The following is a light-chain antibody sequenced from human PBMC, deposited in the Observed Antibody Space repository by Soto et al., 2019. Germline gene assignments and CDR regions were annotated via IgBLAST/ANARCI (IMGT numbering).Light chain of an antibody. Sequence: QSALTQPISVSGSPEQSITISCTGNINDIGTYDYVCWYQQHPGKAPRLLIHGVHNRSPGISGRFSASKSGLTASLTISGLQAEDEADYYCTAFSANRVYLFGPGTKVTVL. V-gene: IGLV2-14*01. CDR1: INDIGTYDY. J-gene: IGLJ1*01. CDR2: GVH. CDR3: TAFSANRVYL.